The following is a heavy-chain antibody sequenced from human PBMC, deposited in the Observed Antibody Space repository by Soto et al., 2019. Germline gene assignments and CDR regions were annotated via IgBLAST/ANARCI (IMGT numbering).Heavy chain of an antibody. V-gene: IGHV3-7*01. D-gene: IGHD7-27*01. CDR1: GFTLSNCW. Sequence: EVQLVESGGGLVQPGGSLRLSCAASGFTLSNCWMSWVRQAPGKGLEWVANIKQDGSEKYYVDSVKGRFTISRDNAKNSLYLQMNSLRVEDTAVYYCARSVSGAFDYWGQGTLVTVSS. CDR3: ARSVSGAFDY. J-gene: IGHJ4*02. CDR2: IKQDGSEK.